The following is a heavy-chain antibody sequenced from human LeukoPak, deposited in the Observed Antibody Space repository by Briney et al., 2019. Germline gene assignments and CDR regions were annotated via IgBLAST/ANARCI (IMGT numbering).Heavy chain of an antibody. CDR2: INHSGST. V-gene: IGHV4-34*01. Sequence: SETLSLTCAVYGGSFSGYYWSWIRQPPGKGLEWIGEINHSGSTNYNPSRKSRVTISVDTSKNQFSLKLSSVTAADTAVYYCAKDGDSSSSQRDYDYWGQGTLVTVSS. CDR3: AKDGDSSSSQRDYDY. CDR1: GGSFSGYY. D-gene: IGHD6-13*01. J-gene: IGHJ4*02.